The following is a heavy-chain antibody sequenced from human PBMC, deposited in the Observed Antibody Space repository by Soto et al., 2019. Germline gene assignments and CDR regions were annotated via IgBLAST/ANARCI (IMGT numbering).Heavy chain of an antibody. J-gene: IGHJ6*02. CDR2: ISAYNGNT. CDR1: GYTFTSYG. D-gene: IGHD5-12*01. Sequence: SVKVSCKASGYTFTSYGISWVRQAPGQGLEWMGWISAYNGNTNYAQKLQGRVTMTTDTSTSTAYMELRSLRSDDTAVYYCARDSRGDGYNWSPYYYYGMDVWGQGTTVTVSS. CDR3: ARDSRGDGYNWSPYYYYGMDV. V-gene: IGHV1-18*01.